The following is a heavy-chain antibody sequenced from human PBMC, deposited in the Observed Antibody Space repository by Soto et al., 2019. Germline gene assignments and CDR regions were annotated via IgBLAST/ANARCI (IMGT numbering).Heavy chain of an antibody. J-gene: IGHJ6*02. CDR2: IVVGSGNT. CDR1: GFTFTSSA. Sequence: QMQLVQSGPEVKKPGTSVKVSCKASGFTFTSSAVQWVRQARGQRLEWIGWIVVGSGNTNYAQKFRERVTITRDMSTSTAYMELSSLRSEDTAVYYCAADTDRDYYGMDVWGQGTTVTVSS. CDR3: AADTDRDYYGMDV. D-gene: IGHD3-22*01. V-gene: IGHV1-58*01.